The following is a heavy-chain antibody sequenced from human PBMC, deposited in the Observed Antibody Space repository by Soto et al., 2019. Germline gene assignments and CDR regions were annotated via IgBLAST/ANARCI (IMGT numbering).Heavy chain of an antibody. CDR3: ARFIAAAGYYYYYYMDV. CDR2: ISAYNGNT. J-gene: IGHJ6*03. Sequence: QVQLVQSGAAVKKPGASVKVSCKASGYTFTSYGISWVRQAPGQGLEWMGWISAYNGNTNYAQKLQGRVTMTTDTSTSTAYMELRSLRSDDTAVYYCARFIAAAGYYYYYYMDVWGKGTTVTVSS. D-gene: IGHD6-13*01. CDR1: GYTFTSYG. V-gene: IGHV1-18*01.